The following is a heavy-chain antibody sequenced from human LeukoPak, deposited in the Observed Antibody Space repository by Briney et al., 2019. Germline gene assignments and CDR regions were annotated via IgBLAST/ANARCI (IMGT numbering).Heavy chain of an antibody. V-gene: IGHV1-2*04. Sequence: RASVKVSCKASGYTFTGYYMHWVRQAPGQGLEWMGWINPNSGGTNYAQKFQGWVTMTRDTSISTAYMELSRLRSDDTAVYYCASRYYDISPYGMDVWGQGTTVTVSS. CDR1: GYTFTGYY. D-gene: IGHD3-9*01. CDR2: INPNSGGT. J-gene: IGHJ6*02. CDR3: ASRYYDISPYGMDV.